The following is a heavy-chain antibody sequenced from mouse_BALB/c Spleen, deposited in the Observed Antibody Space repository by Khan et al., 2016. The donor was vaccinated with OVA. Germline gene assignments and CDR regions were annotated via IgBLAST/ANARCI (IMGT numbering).Heavy chain of an antibody. D-gene: IGHD1-1*01. CDR1: GFTFSTYG. J-gene: IGHJ3*01. CDR3: ASIAYYYDSEGFAY. Sequence: EVELVESGGDVVKPGGSLKLSCAASGFTFSTYGMSWVRQAPDKRLEWVATVSTGGSYTYYPDSVKGRFTISRDNAKNTLYLQMSGLRSEDTAMFYCASIAYYYDSEGFAYWGQGTLVTVSA. V-gene: IGHV5-6*01. CDR2: VSTGGSYT.